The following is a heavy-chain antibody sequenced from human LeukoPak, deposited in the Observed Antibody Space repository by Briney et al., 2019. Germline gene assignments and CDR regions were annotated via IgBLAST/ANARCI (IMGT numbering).Heavy chain of an antibody. CDR2: ISGSGGST. CDR3: AKEGPFGIGYYFDY. Sequence: PGGSLRLSCAASGFTFSRYAISWVRQAPGKGLEWVSAISGSGGSTYHADSVKGRFTISRDISKNTLYLQMNSLRAEDTAVYYCAKEGPFGIGYYFDYWGQGTLVTVSS. V-gene: IGHV3-23*01. CDR1: GFTFSRYA. D-gene: IGHD3-16*01. J-gene: IGHJ4*02.